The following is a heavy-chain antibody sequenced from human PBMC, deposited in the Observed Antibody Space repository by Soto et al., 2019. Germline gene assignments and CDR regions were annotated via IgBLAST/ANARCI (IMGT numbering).Heavy chain of an antibody. J-gene: IGHJ4*02. CDR1: GGSISSSNW. CDR2: IYHSGST. CDR3: ARLARGEKLRFLEWLPGTGGYFDY. D-gene: IGHD3-3*01. Sequence: QVQLQESGPGLVKPSGTLSLTCAVSGGSISSSNWWSWVRQPPGKGLEWIGEIYHSGSTNYNPSLKSRVTISVDKSKNQFSLKLSSVTAADTAVYYCARLARGEKLRFLEWLPGTGGYFDYWGQGTLVTVSS. V-gene: IGHV4-4*02.